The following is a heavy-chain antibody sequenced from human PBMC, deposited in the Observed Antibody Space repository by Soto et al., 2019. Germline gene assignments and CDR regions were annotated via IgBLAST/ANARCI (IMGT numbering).Heavy chain of an antibody. J-gene: IGHJ4*02. CDR2: ISYDGSNK. CDR3: AKERAYYPSDFDY. V-gene: IGHV3-30*18. D-gene: IGHD3-10*01. Sequence: QVQLVESGGGVVQPGRSLRLSCAASGFTFSSYGMHWVRQAPGKGLEWVAVISYDGSNKYYADSVKGRFTISRDNSKNTLYLQMNSLRAEDTAVYYCAKERAYYPSDFDYWGQGTLVTVSS. CDR1: GFTFSSYG.